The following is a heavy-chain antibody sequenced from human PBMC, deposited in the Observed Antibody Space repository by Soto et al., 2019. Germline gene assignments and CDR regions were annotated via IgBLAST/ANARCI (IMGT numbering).Heavy chain of an antibody. CDR2: ISAYNGNT. CDR3: ARVDGGGIVATNFGVY. V-gene: IGHV1-18*01. D-gene: IGHD5-12*01. CDR1: GYTFTIYG. Sequence: ASVKVSCKASGYTFTIYGISWVRRAPGQGLEWMGWISAYNGNTNYAQKLQGRVTMTTDTSTSTAYMELRSLRSDDTAVYYCARVDGGGIVATNFGVYWGQGTLVTVSS. J-gene: IGHJ4*02.